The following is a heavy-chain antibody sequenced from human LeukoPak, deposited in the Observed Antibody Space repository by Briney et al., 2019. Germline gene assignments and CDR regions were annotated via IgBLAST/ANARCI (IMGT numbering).Heavy chain of an antibody. J-gene: IGHJ3*02. Sequence: ASVKVSCKAPGYTFTSYGISWVRQAPGQGLEWMGWISAYNGNTNYAQKFQGRVTMTTDTSTSTAYMELRSLRSDDTAVYYCARQWLDYDAFDIWGQGTMVTVSS. D-gene: IGHD6-19*01. CDR3: ARQWLDYDAFDI. CDR2: ISAYNGNT. V-gene: IGHV1-18*01. CDR1: GYTFTSYG.